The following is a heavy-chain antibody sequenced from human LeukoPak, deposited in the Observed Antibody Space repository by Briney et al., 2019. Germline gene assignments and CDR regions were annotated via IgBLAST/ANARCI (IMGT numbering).Heavy chain of an antibody. V-gene: IGHV3-30*02. Sequence: GGSLRLSCAASGFTFSSYGMHWVRQAPGKGLEWVAFIRYDGSNKYYADSVKGRFTISRDNSKNTLYLQMNSLRSDDTAVYYCARDRLTTGGFDYWGQGTLVTVSS. D-gene: IGHD4-17*01. CDR2: IRYDGSNK. CDR1: GFTFSSYG. J-gene: IGHJ4*02. CDR3: ARDRLTTGGFDY.